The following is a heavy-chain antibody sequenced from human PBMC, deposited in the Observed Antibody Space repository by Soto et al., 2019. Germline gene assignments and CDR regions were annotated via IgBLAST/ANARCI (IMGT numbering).Heavy chain of an antibody. Sequence: PGGSLQRSRAGAAFNFSSYAMHWGLQGPGKGLVWVSRISSGGTYTNYADSVKGRFTISRDSARNTLFLQMNYLTGEDTAVYYCVKDVIGYCSAGNCFPDSYFDYWGQGALVTVSS. CDR2: ISSGGTYT. CDR1: AFNFSSYA. V-gene: IGHV3-74*01. J-gene: IGHJ4*02. CDR3: VKDVIGYCSAGNCFPDSYFDY. D-gene: IGHD2-15*01.